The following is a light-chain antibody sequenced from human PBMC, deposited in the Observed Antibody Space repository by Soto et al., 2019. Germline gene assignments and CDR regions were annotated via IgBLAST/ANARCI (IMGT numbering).Light chain of an antibody. Sequence: EIVLTQSPGTLSLSPGERASLPCRASQSVGSSYLAWYQQKPGQAPRLLIYGASSRATGIPDRFSGSGSGTDFTLTISRLEPEDFAVYYCQQYGNSPITFGQGTRLEIK. CDR2: GAS. V-gene: IGKV3-20*01. CDR1: QSVGSSY. CDR3: QQYGNSPIT. J-gene: IGKJ5*01.